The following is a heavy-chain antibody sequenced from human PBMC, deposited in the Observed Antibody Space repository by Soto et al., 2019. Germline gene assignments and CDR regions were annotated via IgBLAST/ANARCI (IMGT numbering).Heavy chain of an antibody. J-gene: IGHJ6*02. V-gene: IGHV4-4*07. Sequence: SETLSLTCTVSGGSISSYYWSWIRQPAGKGLEWIGRIYTSGSTNYNPSLKSRVTMSVDTSKNQFSLKLSSVTAADTAVYYCARDMGIFGVAAYGMDVWGQGTTVTVSS. CDR2: IYTSGST. CDR1: GGSISSYY. CDR3: ARDMGIFGVAAYGMDV. D-gene: IGHD3-3*01.